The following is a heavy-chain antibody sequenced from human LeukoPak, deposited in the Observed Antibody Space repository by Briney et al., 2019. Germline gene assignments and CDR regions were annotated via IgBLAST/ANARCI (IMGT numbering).Heavy chain of an antibody. D-gene: IGHD6-13*01. CDR3: ARHRTPGTAASGLGY. J-gene: IGHJ4*02. CDR2: IYPGDSDI. Sequence: GESLKISCKGSGYTFTSYWIGWARQMPGKGLEWMGIIYPGDSDIRYSPSFQGQVTISADKSIDTAYLQWSSLKASDNAMYYCARHRTPGTAASGLGYWGQGTLVTVSS. V-gene: IGHV5-51*01. CDR1: GYTFTSYW.